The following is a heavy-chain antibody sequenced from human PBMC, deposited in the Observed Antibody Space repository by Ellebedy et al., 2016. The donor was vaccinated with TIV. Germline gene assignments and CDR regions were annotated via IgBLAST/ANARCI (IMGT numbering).Heavy chain of an antibody. J-gene: IGHJ6*02. CDR1: GYTFTNYY. CDR3: ARAPLSGVFYGMDV. Sequence: AASVKVSCKASGYTFTNYYMNWVRQAPGQGLEWMGIINPGGGGTSYAQKFQGRVTMTRDTSTSTVYMELNSLSSEDTALYYCARAPLSGVFYGMDVWGQGTTVTVSS. D-gene: IGHD3-16*02. V-gene: IGHV1-46*01. CDR2: INPGGGGT.